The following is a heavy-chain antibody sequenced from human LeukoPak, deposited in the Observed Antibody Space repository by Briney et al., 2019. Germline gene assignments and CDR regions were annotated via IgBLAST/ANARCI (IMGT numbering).Heavy chain of an antibody. CDR3: ARVRLQPGTRLLIPNYFDY. D-gene: IGHD3-16*01. Sequence: PSETLSLTCTVSGDSIRSNSYYWGWIRQPPGKGLEWIGNIYYSGSPYYSPSLKSRVTISVDTSKNQFSLKLSSVTAADTAIYYCARVRLQPGTRLLIPNYFDYWGRGTLVTVSS. J-gene: IGHJ4*02. CDR2: IYYSGSP. V-gene: IGHV4-39*07. CDR1: GDSIRSNSYY.